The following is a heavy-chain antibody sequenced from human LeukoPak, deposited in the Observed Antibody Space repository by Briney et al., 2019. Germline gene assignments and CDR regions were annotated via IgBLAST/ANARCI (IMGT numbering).Heavy chain of an antibody. J-gene: IGHJ4*02. Sequence: GASVKLSCKASGATFSSYAISWVRQAPGQGLEWMGGIIPIFGTANYAQKFQGRVTITADKSTSTAYMELSSMRSEDTAVYYCAREGTAMAIDYWGQGTLVTVSS. V-gene: IGHV1-69*06. CDR2: IIPIFGTA. D-gene: IGHD5-18*01. CDR1: GATFSSYA. CDR3: AREGTAMAIDY.